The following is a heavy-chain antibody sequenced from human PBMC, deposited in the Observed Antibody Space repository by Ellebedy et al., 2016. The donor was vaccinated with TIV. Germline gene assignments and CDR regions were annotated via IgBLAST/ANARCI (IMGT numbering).Heavy chain of an antibody. CDR3: ARMRSYGFSTPAY. D-gene: IGHD3-16*01. J-gene: IGHJ4*02. CDR2: MYHSGST. V-gene: IGHV4-39*07. CDR1: GDSISSSVYY. Sequence: SETLSLTXSVSGDSISSSVYYWGWIRQSPGKGLEWIGSMYHSGSTYYNPSLKSRVTLSVDTSRNQLSLQVTSVTAADTAIYYCARMRSYGFSTPAYWGQGTLVTVSP.